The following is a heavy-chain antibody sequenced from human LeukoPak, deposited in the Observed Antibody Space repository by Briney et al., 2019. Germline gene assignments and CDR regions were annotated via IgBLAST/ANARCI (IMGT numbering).Heavy chain of an antibody. D-gene: IGHD1-1*01. V-gene: IGHV3-74*01. CDR2: INGDGSNT. CDR1: GFPFRSYW. J-gene: IGHJ4*02. Sequence: RSGGSLRLSCAASGFPFRSYWMEWVRQAPGKGLVWVSTINGDGSNTGYADSVKGRFTISRDNAKNSLYLQMNSLRAEDTAVYYCAREGTGTFDYWGQGTLVTVSS. CDR3: AREGTGTFDY.